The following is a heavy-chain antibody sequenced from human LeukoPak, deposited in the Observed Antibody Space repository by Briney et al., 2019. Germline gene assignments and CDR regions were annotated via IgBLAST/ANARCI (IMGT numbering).Heavy chain of an antibody. Sequence: PGGSLRLSCAASGFTFSSYSMNWVRQAPGKGLEWVSYISSSNTTIYYADSVKGRFTISRDNAKNSLYLQMNSLRAEDTAVYYCARVAGQLVGTDFDYWGQGTLVAVSS. CDR2: ISSSNTTI. D-gene: IGHD6-13*01. J-gene: IGHJ4*02. V-gene: IGHV3-48*01. CDR1: GFTFSSYS. CDR3: ARVAGQLVGTDFDY.